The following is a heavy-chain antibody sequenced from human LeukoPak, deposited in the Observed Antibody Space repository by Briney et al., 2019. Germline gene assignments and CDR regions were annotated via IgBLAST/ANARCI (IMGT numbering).Heavy chain of an antibody. Sequence: GGSLRLSCAASGFTFSTYAMSWVRQAPGKGLEWVSAISGSGGSTYYADSVKGRFTISRDNSKNTLYLQMNSLRAEDTAVYYCAKRDYSNYDLDYWGQGTLVTVSS. D-gene: IGHD4-11*01. J-gene: IGHJ4*02. V-gene: IGHV3-23*01. CDR1: GFTFSTYA. CDR3: AKRDYSNYDLDY. CDR2: ISGSGGST.